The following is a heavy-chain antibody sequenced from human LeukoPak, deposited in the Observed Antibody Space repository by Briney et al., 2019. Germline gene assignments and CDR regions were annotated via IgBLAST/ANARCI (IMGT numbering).Heavy chain of an antibody. D-gene: IGHD3-9*01. J-gene: IGHJ4*02. CDR1: GFTFSSYA. V-gene: IGHV3-7*01. CDR2: IKQDGSEK. CDR3: ARADYDILTGSYHFDY. Sequence: PGGSLRLSCAASGFTFSSYAMSWVRQAPGKGLEWVANIKQDGSEKYYVDSVKGRFTISRDNAKNSLYLQMNSLRAEDTAVYYCARADYDILTGSYHFDYWGQGTLVTVSS.